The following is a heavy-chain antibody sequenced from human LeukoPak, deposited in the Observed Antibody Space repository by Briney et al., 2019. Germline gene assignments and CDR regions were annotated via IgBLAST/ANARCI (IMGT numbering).Heavy chain of an antibody. CDR3: ARDSGTTGEVKFDP. CDR1: GGSISSYY. V-gene: IGHV4-4*07. CDR2: IYSSGST. J-gene: IGHJ5*02. D-gene: IGHD3-10*01. Sequence: SETLSLTCTVSGGSISSYYWSWIRQPAGKGLEWIGRIYSSGSTDYNPSLKSRVTMSVDTSKNKFSLELSSMTAADTAVYYCARDSGTTGEVKFDPWGQGTLVTVSS.